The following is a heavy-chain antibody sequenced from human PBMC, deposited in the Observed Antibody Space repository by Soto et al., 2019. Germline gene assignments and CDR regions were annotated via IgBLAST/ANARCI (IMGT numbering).Heavy chain of an antibody. CDR3: ASPGRSGSFFNSAFDL. CDR2: INPANGNT. J-gene: IGHJ3*01. V-gene: IGHV1-3*01. CDR1: GYTFTAYA. D-gene: IGHD1-26*01. Sequence: ASVKASCKASGYTFTAYALHWLRQAPGQGPEWMGWINPANGNTKYSPRFQDRVTISRDTSATTAYLELSSLRSEDTAMYYCASPGRSGSFFNSAFDLWGQGTMVTVS.